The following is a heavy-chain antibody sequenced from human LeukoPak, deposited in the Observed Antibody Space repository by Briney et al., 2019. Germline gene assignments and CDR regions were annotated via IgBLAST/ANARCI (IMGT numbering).Heavy chain of an antibody. Sequence: GGSLRLSCAASGFTLSNYAMSWVRQAPGKGLEWVSVIYSAGSTFYADSVKGRFTISRDNSNNTVYLQMNSLRAEDTAVYYCARDGSGSSYNWFDPWGQGTLVTVSS. J-gene: IGHJ5*02. D-gene: IGHD3-10*01. CDR3: ARDGSGSSYNWFDP. CDR1: GFTLSNYA. V-gene: IGHV3-66*01. CDR2: IYSAGST.